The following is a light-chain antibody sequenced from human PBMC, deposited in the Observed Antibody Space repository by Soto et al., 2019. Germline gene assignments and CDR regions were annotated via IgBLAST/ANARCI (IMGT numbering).Light chain of an antibody. J-gene: IGKJ1*01. Sequence: EVVLPQSPGILSLSPGERATLSCRASQSVSSSYLAWYQQKPGQAPRLLMYGASSRATGIPDRFSGSGSGTDFTLTISRLEPEDFAVYYCQQYGSSPRTFGQGTKVDIK. CDR2: GAS. CDR3: QQYGSSPRT. CDR1: QSVSSSY. V-gene: IGKV3-20*01.